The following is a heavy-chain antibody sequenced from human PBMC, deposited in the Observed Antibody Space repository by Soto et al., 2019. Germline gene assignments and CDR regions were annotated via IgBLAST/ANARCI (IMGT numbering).Heavy chain of an antibody. D-gene: IGHD5-12*01. Sequence: QVQLQESGPGLVKPSWTLSLTCAVSGGSISSNNLWSWVRQPPGKGLEWIGEIYHSGSINYNPSLKSRVTISVDKSKNQFSLKLTSVTAADTAVYYCARDSSGYSFIDNWGQGTLVTVSS. CDR3: ARDSSGYSFIDN. CDR2: IYHSGSI. CDR1: GGSISSNNL. J-gene: IGHJ4*02. V-gene: IGHV4-4*02.